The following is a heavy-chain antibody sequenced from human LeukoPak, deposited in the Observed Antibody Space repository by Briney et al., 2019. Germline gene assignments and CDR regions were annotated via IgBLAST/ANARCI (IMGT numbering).Heavy chain of an antibody. V-gene: IGHV3-23*01. CDR3: AKDSGDYYGSGSYYPTDY. CDR2: ISGSGGST. D-gene: IGHD3-10*01. CDR1: GFTFSSYG. Sequence: GGSLRLSCAASGFTFSSYGMSWVRQAPGKGLEWVSAISGSGGSTYYADSVKGRFTISRDNSKNTLYLQMNSLRAEDTAVYYCAKDSGDYYGSGSYYPTDYWGQGTLVTVSS. J-gene: IGHJ4*02.